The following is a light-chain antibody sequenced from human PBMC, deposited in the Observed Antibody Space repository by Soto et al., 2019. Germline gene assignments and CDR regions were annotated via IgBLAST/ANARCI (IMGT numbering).Light chain of an antibody. CDR2: EVT. CDR3: SSFTSSSTLV. J-gene: IGLJ1*01. CDR1: SSDVGGYNY. V-gene: IGLV2-14*01. Sequence: QSVLTQPAPASGSPGQSITISCTGTSSDVGGYNYVSWYQHHPGKAPKLMIYEVTNRPSGVSNRFSGSKSGNTASLTISGLQAEDEADYYCSSFTSSSTLVFGTGTKVTVL.